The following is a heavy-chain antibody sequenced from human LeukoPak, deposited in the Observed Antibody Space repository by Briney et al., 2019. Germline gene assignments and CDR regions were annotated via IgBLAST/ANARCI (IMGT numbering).Heavy chain of an antibody. CDR2: IIPIFGSP. CDR3: AKDLYPGTYVGNPDS. D-gene: IGHD4-23*01. J-gene: IGHJ4*02. V-gene: IGHV1-69*06. Sequence: SVKVSCKASGGTFSKNAITWVRQAPGQGLEWMGGIIPIFGSPNYAQKFEGSVTFTADISTSTAYMELTSLRSEDTAVYYCAKDLYPGTYVGNPDSWGQGTLVTVSS. CDR1: GGTFSKNA.